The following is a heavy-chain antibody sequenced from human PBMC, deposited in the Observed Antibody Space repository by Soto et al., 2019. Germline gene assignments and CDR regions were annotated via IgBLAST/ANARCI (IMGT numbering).Heavy chain of an antibody. CDR3: AEDGGYYAWFDP. V-gene: IGHV3-23*01. CDR1: GFTFNNYA. D-gene: IGHD3-3*01. CDR2: MSGDGATT. Sequence: EVQLLESGGDLVQPGGSLRLSCAASGFTFNNYAMNWVRQAPGQGLEWVSGMSGDGATTYYAASVKGRFTISRDTSKKTLYLQMNSPRAEDPAVYYCAEDGGYYAWFDPWGQGTLVTVSS. J-gene: IGHJ5*02.